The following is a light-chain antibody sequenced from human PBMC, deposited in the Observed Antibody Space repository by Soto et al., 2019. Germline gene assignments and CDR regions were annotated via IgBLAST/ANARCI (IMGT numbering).Light chain of an antibody. CDR2: GVS. V-gene: IGKV3-20*01. CDR1: QSVSSSS. J-gene: IGKJ1*01. CDR3: QQYGSSPQDT. Sequence: EIVLTQSPATLSLSPGESATLSCRASQSVSSSSLAWYQQKPGQAPRLLFFGVSNRAAGVPDRFGGSGSGTDFTLTISSLEPEDFAVYYCQQYGSSPQDTFGQGTTGDIK.